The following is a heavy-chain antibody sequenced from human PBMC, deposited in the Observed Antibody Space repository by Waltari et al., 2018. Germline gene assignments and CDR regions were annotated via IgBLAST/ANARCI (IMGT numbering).Heavy chain of an antibody. J-gene: IGHJ4*02. CDR1: GFTFDDYA. Sequence: EVQVVESGGGLVQPGRSLRVSCAASGFTFDDYAMHWVRQGPGKGLEWVAGISWNSGWIGYADSVKGRFTISRDNAKNSLHLQMNSLRAEDMALYYCTKDVTAAGSAQFDYWXQGTLVSVSS. V-gene: IGHV3-9*03. D-gene: IGHD6-13*01. CDR3: TKDVTAAGSAQFDY. CDR2: ISWNSGWI.